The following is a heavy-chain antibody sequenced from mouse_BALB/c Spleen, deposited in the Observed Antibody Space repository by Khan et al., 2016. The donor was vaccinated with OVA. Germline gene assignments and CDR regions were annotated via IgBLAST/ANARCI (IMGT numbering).Heavy chain of an antibody. J-gene: IGHJ4*01. CDR2: INTFTGEP. Sequence: QIQLVQSGPEMKKPGETVKISCKASGYTFTNYGMNWVKQSPGKALKWMGWINTFTGEPTYADDFKGRFAFSLETSASTASLQINNLKNEDTATYFCARTPYYSDSLDHWGQGTSVTVSS. CDR3: ARTPYYSDSLDH. CDR1: GYTFTNYG. V-gene: IGHV9-3-1*01. D-gene: IGHD2-10*01.